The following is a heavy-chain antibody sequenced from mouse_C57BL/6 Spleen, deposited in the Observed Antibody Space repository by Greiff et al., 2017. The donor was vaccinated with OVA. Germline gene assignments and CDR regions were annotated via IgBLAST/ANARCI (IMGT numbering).Heavy chain of an antibody. CDR1: GYTFPSYW. CDR2: INPSNGGT. J-gene: IGHJ1*03. Sequence: QVQLQQSGTELVKPGASVKLSCKASGYTFPSYWMHWVKQRPGQGLEWIGNINPSNGGTNYNEKFKSKATLTVDKSSSTAYMQLSSLTSEDSAVYYCASARYYCNWYFDVWGTGTTVTVSS. V-gene: IGHV1-53*01. D-gene: IGHD2-1*01. CDR3: ASARYYCNWYFDV.